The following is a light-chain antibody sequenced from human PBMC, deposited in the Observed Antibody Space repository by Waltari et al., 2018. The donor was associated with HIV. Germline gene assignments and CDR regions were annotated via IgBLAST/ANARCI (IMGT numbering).Light chain of an antibody. J-gene: IGLJ2*01. CDR1: SSDVGGYKY. CDR2: QIN. CDR3: SSFTSDATVL. V-gene: IGLV2-14*03. Sequence: QSALTQPASVSGSPGQAVNISCTGTSSDVGGYKYVSWYQQHPGKVPKFLIFQINNRASGVSSRFSGSKAGNTATLTISGLQAEDEAEYYCSSFTSDATVLFGGGTKLTV.